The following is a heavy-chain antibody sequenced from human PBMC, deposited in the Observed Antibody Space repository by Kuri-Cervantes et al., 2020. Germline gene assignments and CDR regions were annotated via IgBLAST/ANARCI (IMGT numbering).Heavy chain of an antibody. Sequence: SETLSLTCTVSGGSINSYYWSWIRQPPGKGLEWIGYFYSSGSTNYNPSLKSRVTISVDTSKNQLSLKLNSVTDADTAVYYCARDGSGTGWWSGDYWGQGTLVTVSS. V-gene: IGHV4-59*01. CDR3: ARDGSGTGWWSGDY. CDR1: GGSINSYY. J-gene: IGHJ4*02. D-gene: IGHD6-19*01. CDR2: FYSSGST.